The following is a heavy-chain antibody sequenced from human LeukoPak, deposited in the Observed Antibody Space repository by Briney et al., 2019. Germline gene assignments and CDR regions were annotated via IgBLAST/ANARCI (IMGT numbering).Heavy chain of an antibody. CDR1: AFTFSSYS. J-gene: IGHJ6*03. CDR3: AGDGHDPYYRYMDV. V-gene: IGHV3-48*01. D-gene: IGHD1-1*01. CDR2: ISSGSSTI. Sequence: GGSLRLSCAASAFTFSSYSMNWVRQAPGKGLEWVSYISSGSSTIYYADSVQGRFTISRDNAKNSLYLQMNSLRAEDTAVYYCAGDGHDPYYRYMDVWGKGATVTISS.